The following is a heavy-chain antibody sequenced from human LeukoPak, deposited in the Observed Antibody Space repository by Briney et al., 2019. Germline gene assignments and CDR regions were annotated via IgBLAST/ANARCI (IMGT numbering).Heavy chain of an antibody. CDR1: GGSISSSSYY. CDR3: ARHIAVAGPHFDY. J-gene: IGHJ4*02. Sequence: SETLSLTCTVSGGSISSSSYYWGWIRQPPGKGLEWIGSIYYSGSTYYNPSLKSRVTISVDTSKNQFSLKLSSVTAADTAVYYCARHIAVAGPHFDYWGQGTLVTVSP. CDR2: IYYSGST. D-gene: IGHD6-19*01. V-gene: IGHV4-39*01.